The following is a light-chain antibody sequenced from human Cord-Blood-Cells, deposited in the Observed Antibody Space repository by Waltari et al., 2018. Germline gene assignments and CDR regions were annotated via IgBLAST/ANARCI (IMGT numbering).Light chain of an antibody. CDR1: QRVSSN. V-gene: IGKV3-15*01. CDR2: GAS. CDR3: QQYNNWPPLT. J-gene: IGKJ4*01. Sequence: EIVMTQSPATLSVSPRERATLSCRASQRVSSNLSWYQQKPGQAPRLLIYGASTRATGIPARFSGSGSGTEFTLTISSLQSEDFAVYYCQQYNNWPPLTFGGGTKVEIK.